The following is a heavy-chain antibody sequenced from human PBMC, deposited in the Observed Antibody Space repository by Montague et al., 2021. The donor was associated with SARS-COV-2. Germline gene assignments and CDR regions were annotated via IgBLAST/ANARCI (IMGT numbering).Heavy chain of an antibody. D-gene: IGHD6-13*01. CDR1: RDSVSSNSAA. V-gene: IGHV6-1*01. CDR3: ARGGSWLYYFDY. CDR2: TYYRSKWYN. J-gene: IGHJ4*02. Sequence: CAISRDSVSSNSAAWNWIRQSPSRGLEWLGRTYYRSKWYNDYAVSVKSRITINPDTSKNQFPLQLNSVTPEDTAVYYCARGGSWLYYFDYWGQGTLVTVSS.